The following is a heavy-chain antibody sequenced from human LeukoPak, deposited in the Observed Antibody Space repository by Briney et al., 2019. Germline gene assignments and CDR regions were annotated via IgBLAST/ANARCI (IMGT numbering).Heavy chain of an antibody. D-gene: IGHD6-13*01. CDR2: INPNSGGT. V-gene: IGHV1-2*06. J-gene: IGHJ5*02. Sequence: ASVKVSCKASAYTFTGYYMHWVRQAPGQGLEWMGRINPNSGGTNYAQKFQGRVTMTRDTSISTAYMELSRLRSDDTAVYYCARDWSNSSSCPWGQGTLVTVSS. CDR3: ARDWSNSSSCP. CDR1: AYTFTGYY.